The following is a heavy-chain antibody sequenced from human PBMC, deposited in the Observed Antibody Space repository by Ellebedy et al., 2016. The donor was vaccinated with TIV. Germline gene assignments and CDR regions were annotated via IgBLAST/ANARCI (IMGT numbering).Heavy chain of an antibody. J-gene: IGHJ4*02. CDR3: ARHLGSGGDFDY. CDR1: GYSFSHYW. V-gene: IGHV5-51*01. D-gene: IGHD3-10*01. Sequence: GESLKISCKGSGYSFSHYWIGWVRQMPGKGLEWIGIVYPEDSDTRYSPSFQGHITMSTDKSISVAYLQWSSLQASDTALYYCARHLGSGGDFDYWGQGTLLTVSS. CDR2: VYPEDSDT.